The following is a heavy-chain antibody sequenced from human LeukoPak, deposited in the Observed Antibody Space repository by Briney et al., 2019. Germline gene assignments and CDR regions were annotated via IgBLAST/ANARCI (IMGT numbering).Heavy chain of an antibody. CDR3: ARVGADGSGFLFDY. V-gene: IGHV4-34*01. Sequence: SDTLSLTCAVYGGSFSGYYWSWIRQPSGKALECIGETNHSGSTNYNPSLKSRVTISVDTSKNQFSLTLSSVTAADTAVYYCARVGADGSGFLFDYWGQGTLVTVSS. D-gene: IGHD3-10*01. CDR1: GGSFSGYY. J-gene: IGHJ4*02. CDR2: TNHSGST.